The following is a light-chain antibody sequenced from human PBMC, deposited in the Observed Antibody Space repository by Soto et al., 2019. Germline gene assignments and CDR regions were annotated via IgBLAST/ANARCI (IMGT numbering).Light chain of an antibody. CDR1: NSDVGGYNY. J-gene: IGLJ7*01. Sequence: QSALAQPASVSGSPGQSIAISCTGTNSDVGGYNYVSWYQQHPGKAPKLLISEVSIRPSGVSDRFSGSKSGNTASLTISGLQTEDEADYYCSSFTSAYTFVFGSGTQLTVL. CDR3: SSFTSAYTFV. V-gene: IGLV2-14*01. CDR2: EVS.